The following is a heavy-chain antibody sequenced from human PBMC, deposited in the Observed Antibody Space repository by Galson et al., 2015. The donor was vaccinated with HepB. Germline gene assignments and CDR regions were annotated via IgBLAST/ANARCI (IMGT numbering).Heavy chain of an antibody. D-gene: IGHD4-23*01. CDR1: GGTFSSYA. CDR3: ATESLRWSPAAFDI. Sequence: SVKVSCKASGGTFSSYAISWVRQAPGQGLEWMGGIIPIFGTANHAQKFQGRVTMTEDTSTDTAYMELSSLRSEDTAVYYCATESLRWSPAAFDIWGQGTMVTVSS. J-gene: IGHJ3*02. V-gene: IGHV1-69*06. CDR2: IIPIFGTA.